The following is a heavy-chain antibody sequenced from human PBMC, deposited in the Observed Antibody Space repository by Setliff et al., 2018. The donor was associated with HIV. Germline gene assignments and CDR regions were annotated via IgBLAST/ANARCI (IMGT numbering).Heavy chain of an antibody. CDR1: GGSIDHYY. V-gene: IGHV4-4*07. CDR3: AKSPVGANGWFDS. J-gene: IGHJ5*01. CDR2: LYSRGST. D-gene: IGHD1-26*01. Sequence: PSETLSLTCTVSGGSIDHYYWSWIRQPAGKGLEWIGRLYSRGSTTYNPSLRSRATMSADTSKNLFSLKLRSVTAAGTAVYYCAKSPVGANGWFDSWGQGVLVTVSS.